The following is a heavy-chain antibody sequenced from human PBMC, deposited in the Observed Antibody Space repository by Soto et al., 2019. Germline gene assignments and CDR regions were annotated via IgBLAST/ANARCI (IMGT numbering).Heavy chain of an antibody. Sequence: GTSVKVSCKASGYTFTSCYINWVRQATGQGLEWMGWMNPNSGNTGYAQKFQGRVTMTRNTSISTAYMELSSLRSEDTAVYYCARSSGSLLDDYWGQGTLVTVSS. J-gene: IGHJ4*02. CDR3: ARSSGSLLDDY. CDR1: GYTFTSCY. CDR2: MNPNSGNT. V-gene: IGHV1-8*01. D-gene: IGHD3-22*01.